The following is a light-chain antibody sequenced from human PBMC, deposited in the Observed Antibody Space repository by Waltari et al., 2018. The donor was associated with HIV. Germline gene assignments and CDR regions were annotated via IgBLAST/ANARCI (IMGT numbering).Light chain of an antibody. CDR2: DNN. V-gene: IGLV1-51*01. Sequence: QSVLTQPPSVSAAPGQKVTISCSVSPNFGKNFLPWYQHLPGAAPKLLIYDNNNRPSGISDRFSGSKSGTSATLGITGLQTGDEADYYCGTWDPRLGSAVFGGGTKLTVL. CDR3: GTWDPRLGSAV. CDR1: SPNFGKNF. J-gene: IGLJ3*02.